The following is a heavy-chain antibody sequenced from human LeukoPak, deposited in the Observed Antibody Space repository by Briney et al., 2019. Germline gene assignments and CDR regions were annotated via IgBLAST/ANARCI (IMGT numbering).Heavy chain of an antibody. V-gene: IGHV3-23*01. J-gene: IGHJ5*02. D-gene: IGHD3-22*01. CDR2: ISGSGGST. Sequence: GGSLRLSCAASGFTFSSYAMSWVRQARGKGLEWVSAISGSGGSTYYADSVKGQFTISRDNSKNTLYLQMNSLRAEDTAVYYCAKDRTYYYDSSNWFDPWGQGTLVTVSS. CDR1: GFTFSSYA. CDR3: AKDRTYYYDSSNWFDP.